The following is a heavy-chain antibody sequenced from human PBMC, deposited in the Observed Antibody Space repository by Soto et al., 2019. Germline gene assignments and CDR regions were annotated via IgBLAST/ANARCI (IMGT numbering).Heavy chain of an antibody. CDR1: GYTFTCYY. J-gene: IGHJ5*02. V-gene: IGHV1-8*01. D-gene: IGHD6-19*01. Sequence: GASVKVSCKASGYTFTCYYINWARQATGQGLEWMGWMNPNSGNTGYAQKFQGRVTMTRNTSISTAYMELSSLRSEDTAVYYCASDSSGWSGFDPWGQGTLVTVSS. CDR2: MNPNSGNT. CDR3: ASDSSGWSGFDP.